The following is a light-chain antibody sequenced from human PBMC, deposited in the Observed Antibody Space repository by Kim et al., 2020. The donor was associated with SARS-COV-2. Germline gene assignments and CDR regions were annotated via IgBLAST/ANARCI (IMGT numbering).Light chain of an antibody. Sequence: SLSPGERATLSSRASQSVTSNFLAWYQSKPGQTPRLLIYGASNRATGIPDRFSGNGSGTDFTLTISRLEPEDFSVYYCQQYGSSPFGPGTKVDIK. CDR1: QSVTSNF. CDR3: QQYGSSP. CDR2: GAS. V-gene: IGKV3-20*01. J-gene: IGKJ3*01.